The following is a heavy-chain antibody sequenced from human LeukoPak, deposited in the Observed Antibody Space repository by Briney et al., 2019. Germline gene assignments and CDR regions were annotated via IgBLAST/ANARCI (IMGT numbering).Heavy chain of an antibody. CDR3: ARDNIPGTMVRGVIPFDY. V-gene: IGHV1-18*01. J-gene: IGHJ4*02. CDR2: ISAYNGST. D-gene: IGHD3-10*01. Sequence: ASVKVSCKASGYTFTSYGISWVRQAPGQGLEWMGWISAYNGSTNYAQKLQGRVTMTTDTSTSTAYMELRSLRSDDTAVYYCARDNIPGTMVRGVIPFDYWGQGTLVTVSS. CDR1: GYTFTSYG.